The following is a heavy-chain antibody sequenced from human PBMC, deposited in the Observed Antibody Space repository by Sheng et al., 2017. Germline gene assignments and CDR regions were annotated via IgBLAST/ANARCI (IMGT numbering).Heavy chain of an antibody. CDR1: GYSISSGYY. V-gene: IGHV4-38-2*02. Sequence: QVQLQESGPGLVKPSETLSLTCTVSGYSISSGYYWGWIRQPPGKGLEWIGSIYHSGSTYYNPSLKSRVTISVDTSKNQFSLKLSSVTAADTAVYYCARGGFLVGYYDSSGYYPSDYWGQGTLVTVSS. D-gene: IGHD3-22*01. CDR3: ARGGFLVGYYDSSGYYPSDY. CDR2: IYHSGST. J-gene: IGHJ4*02.